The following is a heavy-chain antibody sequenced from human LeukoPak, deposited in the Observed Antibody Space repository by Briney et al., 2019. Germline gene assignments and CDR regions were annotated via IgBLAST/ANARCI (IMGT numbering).Heavy chain of an antibody. V-gene: IGHV4-61*01. J-gene: IGHJ6*02. D-gene: IGHD3-10*01. CDR2: IYYSGST. CDR1: GGSVRSNIYY. CDR3: ASGPLGFRESLYSTYYYYYGMDV. Sequence: SETLSLTCTVSGGSVRSNIYYWNWIRQPPGKGLEWIGYIYYSGSTNYNPSLKSRVTISADTSTNQFSLKLTSVTAADTAVYYCASGPLGFRESLYSTYYYYYGMDVWGHGTTVTVSS.